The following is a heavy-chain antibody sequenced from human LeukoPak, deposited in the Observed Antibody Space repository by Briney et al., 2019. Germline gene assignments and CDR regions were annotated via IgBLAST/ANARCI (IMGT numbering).Heavy chain of an antibody. CDR1: GGSFSGFY. CDR2: IFPGGRI. V-gene: IGHV4-34*01. Sequence: PSETLSLTCAVHGGSFSGFYWTWMRQPPGKGPECIGEIFPGGRINYNPSLQSRVTISGDTSKNQFSLKVSSVTAADTAVYYCARGLGEGYPDHWGQGTVVTVSP. J-gene: IGHJ4*02. CDR3: ARGLGEGYPDH. D-gene: IGHD5-12*01.